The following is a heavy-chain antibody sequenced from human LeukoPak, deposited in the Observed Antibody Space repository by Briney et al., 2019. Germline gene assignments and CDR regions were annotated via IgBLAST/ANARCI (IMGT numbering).Heavy chain of an antibody. CDR3: EFRTTVVLRDY. J-gene: IGHJ4*02. Sequence: PGGSLRLSCAASGFTFSSYSMNWVRQAPGKGLEWVSYISSSSSTIYYADSVKGRFTISRDSAKNSLYLQMNSLRAEDTAVYYCEFRTTVVLRDYWGQGTLVTVSS. CDR2: ISSSSSTI. V-gene: IGHV3-48*04. D-gene: IGHD4-23*01. CDR1: GFTFSSYS.